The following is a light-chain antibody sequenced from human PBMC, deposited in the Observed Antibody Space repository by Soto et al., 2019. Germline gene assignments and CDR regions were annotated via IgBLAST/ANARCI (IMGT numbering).Light chain of an antibody. CDR1: QSIGNS. Sequence: EMMMTQSPATLSVSPGEGATLSCRATQSIGNSLAWYPQQPAQAPKLXXXCASTXXTGIPDRFSGSGFGTVFTLXITSLQAEDFAVYYCQRYNKWPEYTFGQGTKVDIK. J-gene: IGKJ2*01. CDR3: QRYNKWPEYT. V-gene: IGKV3-15*01. CDR2: CAS.